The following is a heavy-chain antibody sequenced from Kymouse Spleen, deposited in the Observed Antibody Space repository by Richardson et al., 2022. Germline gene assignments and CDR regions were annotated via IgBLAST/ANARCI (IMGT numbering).Heavy chain of an antibody. CDR2: IWYDGSNK. Sequence: QVQLVESGGGVVQPGRSLRLSCAASGFTFSSYGMHWVRQAPGKGLEWVAVIWYDGSNKYYADSVKGRFTISRDNSKNTLYLQMNSLRAEDTAVYYCAKGIAAAGGFDYWGQGTLVTVSS. CDR3: AKGIAAAGGFDY. V-gene: IGHV3-33*01. J-gene: IGHJ4*02. D-gene: IGHD6-13*01. CDR1: GFTFSSYG.